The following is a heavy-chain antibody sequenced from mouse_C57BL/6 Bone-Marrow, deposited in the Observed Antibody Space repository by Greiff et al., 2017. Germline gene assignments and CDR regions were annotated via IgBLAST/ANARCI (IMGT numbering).Heavy chain of an antibody. CDR2: IDPSDSYT. D-gene: IGHD1-1*01. CDR1: GYTFTSYW. V-gene: IGHV1-69*01. CDR3: ARPYGSRWYFDV. J-gene: IGHJ1*03. Sequence: QVQLKQPGAELVMPGASVKLSCKASGYTFTSYWMHWVKQRPGQGLEWIGEIDPSDSYTNYNQKFKGKSTLTVDKSSSTAYMPLSSLTSEDSAVYYCARPYGSRWYFDVWGTGTTVTVSS.